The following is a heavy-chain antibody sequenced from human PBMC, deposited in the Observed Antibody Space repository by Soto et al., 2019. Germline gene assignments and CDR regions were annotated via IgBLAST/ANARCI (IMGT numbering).Heavy chain of an antibody. CDR1: GGSFSGYY. CDR2: INHSGST. J-gene: IGHJ4*02. Sequence: SETLSLTCAVYGGSFSGYYWSWIRQPPGKGLEWIGEINHSGSTNYNPSLKSRVTISVDTSKNQFSLKLSSVTAADTAVYYCARGLLAGIAVAGTGLDYWGQGTLVTVSS. V-gene: IGHV4-34*01. D-gene: IGHD6-19*01. CDR3: ARGLLAGIAVAGTGLDY.